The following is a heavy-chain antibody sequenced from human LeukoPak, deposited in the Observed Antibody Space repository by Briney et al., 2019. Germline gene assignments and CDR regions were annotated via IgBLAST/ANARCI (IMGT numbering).Heavy chain of an antibody. D-gene: IGHD3-22*01. CDR1: GGTFSSYA. CDR3: ASSLDYYDSSGYDY. V-gene: IGHV1-69*04. CDR2: IIPILGIA. Sequence: GASVKVSCKASGGTFSSYAISWVRQAPGQGLEWMGRIIPILGIANYAQKFQGRVTITADKSTSTAYMELSSLRSEDTAVYYCASSLDYYDSSGYDYWGQGTLVTVSS. J-gene: IGHJ4*02.